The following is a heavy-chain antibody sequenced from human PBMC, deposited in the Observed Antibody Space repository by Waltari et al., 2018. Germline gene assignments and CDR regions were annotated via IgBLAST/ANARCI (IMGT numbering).Heavy chain of an antibody. CDR2: IYYSGST. J-gene: IGHJ2*01. CDR1: GGSISSYY. V-gene: IGHV4-59*01. D-gene: IGHD3-10*01. Sequence: QVQLQESGSGLVKPSETLSLTCTVSGGSISSYYWSWIRPPPGKGLEWIGYIYYSGSTNYNPSLKSRVTISVDTSKNQFSLKLSSVTAADTAVYYCARAQAYYYGSGSYYYYWYFDLWGRGTLVTVSS. CDR3: ARAQAYYYGSGSYYYYWYFDL.